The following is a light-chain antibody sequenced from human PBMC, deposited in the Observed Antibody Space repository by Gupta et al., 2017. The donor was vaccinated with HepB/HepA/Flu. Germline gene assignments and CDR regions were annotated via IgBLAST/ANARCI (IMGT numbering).Light chain of an antibody. CDR3: QAWDSTTAI. Sequence: SYELSQPPSVSVSPGQTASITCSGDKLGDKYVCWYHQKPGQSPVLLIYQDAKRPSGIPERFSGSNSGNTATLTISGTQAMDEADYYCQAWDSTTAIFGGGTKLTVL. CDR2: QDA. V-gene: IGLV3-1*01. CDR1: KLGDKY. J-gene: IGLJ2*01.